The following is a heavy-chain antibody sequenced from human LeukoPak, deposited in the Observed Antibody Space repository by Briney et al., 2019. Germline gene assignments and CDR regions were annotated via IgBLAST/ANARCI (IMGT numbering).Heavy chain of an antibody. D-gene: IGHD2-2*01. CDR3: ARHVPGGAFDI. J-gene: IGHJ3*02. CDR2: IYYSGST. V-gene: IGHV4-31*03. Sequence: SQTLSLTRTVSGGSISSGGYYWSWIRQHPGKGLEWIGYIYYSGSTYYNPSLKSRVTISVDTSKNQFSLKLSSVTAADTAVYYCARHVPGGAFDIWGQGTMVTVSS. CDR1: GGSISSGGYY.